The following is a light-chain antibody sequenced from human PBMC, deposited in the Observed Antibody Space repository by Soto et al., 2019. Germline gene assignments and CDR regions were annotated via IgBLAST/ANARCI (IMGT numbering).Light chain of an antibody. J-gene: IGLJ1*01. CDR3: CSFAGSGTFPYV. CDR2: EVN. CDR1: SSDVGGYNY. V-gene: IGLV2-8*01. Sequence: QSALTQPPSASGSRGQSVTSSCTGSSSDVGGYNYVSWYQQQPGKAPKLIIYEVNKRPSGVPDRFAGSKSGNTASLTVSGLQAEDEADYHCCSFAGSGTFPYVFGTGTKVTVL.